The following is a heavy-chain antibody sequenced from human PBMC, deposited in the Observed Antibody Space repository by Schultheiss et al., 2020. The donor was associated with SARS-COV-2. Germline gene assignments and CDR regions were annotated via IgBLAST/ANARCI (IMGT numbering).Heavy chain of an antibody. J-gene: IGHJ5*02. CDR2: IYYSGST. D-gene: IGHD1-1*01. Sequence: SQTLSLTCTVSGGSVSSDTYYWSWIRQPPGKGLQWIGYIYYSGSTNYNPSLKSRVTISVDTSKNQFSLKLSSVTAADTAVYYCAQYTTGGGPEGNWFDPWGQGTLVTVSS. CDR1: GGSVSSDTYY. CDR3: AQYTTGGGPEGNWFDP. V-gene: IGHV4-61*01.